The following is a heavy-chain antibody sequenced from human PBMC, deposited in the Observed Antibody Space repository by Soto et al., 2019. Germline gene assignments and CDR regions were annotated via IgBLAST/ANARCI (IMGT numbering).Heavy chain of an antibody. D-gene: IGHD3-3*01. Sequence: SETLSLTCTVSGGSISSYYWSWIRQPPGKGLERIGYIYYSGSTNYNPSLKSRVTISVDTSKNQFSLKLSSVTAADTAVYYCASAYYDFWSGYYRSYYYYYMDVWGKGTTVTVSS. CDR2: IYYSGST. CDR3: ASAYYDFWSGYYRSYYYYYMDV. J-gene: IGHJ6*03. V-gene: IGHV4-59*08. CDR1: GGSISSYY.